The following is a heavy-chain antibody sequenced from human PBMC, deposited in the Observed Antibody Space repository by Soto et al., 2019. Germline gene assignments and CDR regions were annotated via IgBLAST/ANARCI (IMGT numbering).Heavy chain of an antibody. D-gene: IGHD3-22*01. V-gene: IGHV1-58*01. CDR1: GFTFTSSA. CDR2: IVVGSGNT. Sequence: SVKVSCKASGFTFTSSAVQWVRQARGQRLEWIGWIVVGSGNTNYAQKFQERVTITRDMSTSTAYMELSSLRSEDTAVYYCAALYDSSGYVDYWGQGTLVTVSS. J-gene: IGHJ4*02. CDR3: AALYDSSGYVDY.